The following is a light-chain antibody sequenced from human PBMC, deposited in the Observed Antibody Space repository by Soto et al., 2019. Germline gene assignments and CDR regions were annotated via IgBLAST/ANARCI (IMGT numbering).Light chain of an antibody. Sequence: QSALTQPASVSGSPGQSITISCTGTSSNVGSYILVSWYQQHPGKAPKLMIYEASKRPSGVSNRFSGSKSGNTASLTISGLQAEDEVDYYCCSYAGSSTYVFGGGTKLTVL. CDR2: EAS. J-gene: IGLJ2*01. V-gene: IGLV2-23*01. CDR1: SSNVGSYIL. CDR3: CSYAGSSTYV.